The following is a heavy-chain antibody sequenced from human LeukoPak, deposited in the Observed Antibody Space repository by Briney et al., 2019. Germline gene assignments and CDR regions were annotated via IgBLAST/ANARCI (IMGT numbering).Heavy chain of an antibody. CDR2: IYPGYSGT. J-gene: IGHJ3*02. Sequence: GESPKIPFKGSGYRFISYWNDWVRPMSGKGPGWMGIIYPGYSGTRYSPSLQGQVTISADKSISTAYLQWSSLKASDTAMYYCARHYYDSSGYYTTYAFDIWGQGTMVTVSS. CDR3: ARHYYDSSGYYTTYAFDI. D-gene: IGHD3-22*01. CDR1: GYRFISYW. V-gene: IGHV5-51*01.